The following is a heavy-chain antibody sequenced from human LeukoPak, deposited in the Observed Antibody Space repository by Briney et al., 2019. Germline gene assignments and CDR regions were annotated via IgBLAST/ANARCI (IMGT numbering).Heavy chain of an antibody. J-gene: IGHJ6*03. D-gene: IGHD2-21*02. CDR2: IIPIFGTA. CDR3: AREKGVVVTAGGYYYYMDV. CDR1: GGTFSSYA. V-gene: IGHV1-69*05. Sequence: SVKVSCKASGGTFSSYALSWVRQAPGQGLEWMGRIIPIFGTANYAQKFQGRVKMTTDESTSTAYMELSSLRSEDTAVYYCAREKGVVVTAGGYYYYMDVWGKGTTVIVSS.